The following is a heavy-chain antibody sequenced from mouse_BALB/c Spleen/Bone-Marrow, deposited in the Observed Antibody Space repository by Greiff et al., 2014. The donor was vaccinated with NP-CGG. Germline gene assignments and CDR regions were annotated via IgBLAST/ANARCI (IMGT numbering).Heavy chain of an antibody. Sequence: VQLQQSGAELVRPGASVTLSCKASGYTFTDYEMHWVKQTPVHGLEWIGTIDPETGGTAYNQKFKGKATLTADKSSSTAYMGLRSLTSEDSAVYYCTREGYYGSSPARFPYWGQGTLVTVSA. CDR1: GYTFTDYE. D-gene: IGHD1-1*01. CDR3: TREGYYGSSPARFPY. J-gene: IGHJ3*01. CDR2: IDPETGGT. V-gene: IGHV1-15*01.